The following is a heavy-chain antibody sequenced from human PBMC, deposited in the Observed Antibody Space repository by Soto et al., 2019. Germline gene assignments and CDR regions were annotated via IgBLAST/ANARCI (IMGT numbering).Heavy chain of an antibody. CDR2: ISSSSSYI. CDR1: GFTFSSYS. D-gene: IGHD6-6*01. V-gene: IGHV3-21*01. CDR3: ARELSIAARHARDYYYGMDV. J-gene: IGHJ6*02. Sequence: KSGGSLRLSCAASGFTFSSYSMNWVRQSPGKGLEWVSSISSSSSYIYYADSVKGRFTISRDNAKNSLYLQMNSLRAEDTAVYYCARELSIAARHARDYYYGMDVWGQGTTVTVSS.